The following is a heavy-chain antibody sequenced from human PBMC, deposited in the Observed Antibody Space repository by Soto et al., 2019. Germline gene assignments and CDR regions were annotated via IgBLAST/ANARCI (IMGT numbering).Heavy chain of an antibody. J-gene: IGHJ1*01. D-gene: IGHD3-9*01. CDR2: IYHSGST. CDR1: GGSISSSSW. V-gene: IGHV4-4*02. Sequence: PSETMSLTCAVAGGSISSSSWWSWVRQPPGKGLEWIGEIYHSGSTNYNPSLKSRVTISVDKSKNQFSLNLNSVTAADAAVYYCAGTVLRNFDWLLPRECFHHWGQGVLVTVSS. CDR3: AGTVLRNFDWLLPRECFHH.